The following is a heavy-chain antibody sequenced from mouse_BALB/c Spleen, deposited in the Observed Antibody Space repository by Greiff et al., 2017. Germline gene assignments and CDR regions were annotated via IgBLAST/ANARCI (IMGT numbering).Heavy chain of an antibody. CDR3: ARSNYDSDRFAY. D-gene: IGHD2-4*01. CDR1: GYAFSSYW. CDR2: IYPGDGDT. J-gene: IGHJ3*01. Sequence: QVQLQQSGAELVRPGSSVKISCKASGYAFSSYWMNWVKQRPGQGLEWIGQIYPGDGDTNYNGKFKGKATLTADKSSSTAYMQLSSLTSEDSAVYFCARSNYDSDRFAYWGQGTLVTVSA. V-gene: IGHV1-80*01.